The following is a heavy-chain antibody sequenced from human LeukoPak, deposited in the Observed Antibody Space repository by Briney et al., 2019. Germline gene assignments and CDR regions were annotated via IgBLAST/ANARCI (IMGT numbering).Heavy chain of an antibody. CDR1: GYRFTDYW. Sequence: GESLKISCKGSGYRFTDYWIGWVRQMPGKGLEWMGIIYPGDSDTRYSPSFQGQVTISADKSINTAHLQWSSLKASQTPMYYCPGGEAGPPPDYYYSGLDVWGQGTTVRVSS. CDR3: PGGEAGPPPDYYYSGLDV. V-gene: IGHV5-51*01. CDR2: IYPGDSDT. J-gene: IGHJ6*02. D-gene: IGHD6-13*01.